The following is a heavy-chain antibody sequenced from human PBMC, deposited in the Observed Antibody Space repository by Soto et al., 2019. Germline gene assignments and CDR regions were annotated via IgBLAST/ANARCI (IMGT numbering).Heavy chain of an antibody. J-gene: IGHJ4*02. V-gene: IGHV1-18*01. CDR1: GYTFTSFG. CDR2: ISTYNGNT. D-gene: IGHD2-15*01. Sequence: QVQLVQSGAEVKKPGASVKVSCKASGYTFTSFGISWVRQAPGQGLEWMGWISTYNGNTNYAQKLQGRVTMTTDTSTSTAYMELRSLRSDDTAVYYCGREYCSGDSCYSPDYWGQGTLVTVSS. CDR3: GREYCSGDSCYSPDY.